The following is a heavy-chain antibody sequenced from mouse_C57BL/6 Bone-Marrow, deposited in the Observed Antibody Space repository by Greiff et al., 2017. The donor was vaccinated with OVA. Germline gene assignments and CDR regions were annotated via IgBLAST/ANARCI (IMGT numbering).Heavy chain of an antibody. J-gene: IGHJ2*01. CDR1: GYTFTSYW. D-gene: IGHD1-1*01. CDR3: ARRGTTVVAPFDY. Sequence: QVQLQQPGAELVKPGASVKMSCKASGYTFTSYWITWVKQRPGQGLEWIGDIYPGSGSTNYNEKFKSKATLTVDTSSSTAYMQLSSLTSEDSAVYYCARRGTTVVAPFDYWGKGTTLTVSS. V-gene: IGHV1-55*01. CDR2: IYPGSGST.